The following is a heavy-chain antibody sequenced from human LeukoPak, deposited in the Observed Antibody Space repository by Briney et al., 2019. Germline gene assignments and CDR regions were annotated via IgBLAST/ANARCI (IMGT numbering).Heavy chain of an antibody. J-gene: IGHJ5*02. D-gene: IGHD3-3*01. CDR2: ISGSGGST. CDR3: AKDQSVAIFGVVIGPYNWFDP. Sequence: PGGPLRLSCAASGFTFSSYAMSWVRQAPGKGLEWVSAISGSGGSTYYADSVKGRFTISRDNSKNTLYLQMNSLRAEDTAVYYCAKDQSVAIFGVVIGPYNWFDPWGQGTLVTVSS. CDR1: GFTFSSYA. V-gene: IGHV3-23*01.